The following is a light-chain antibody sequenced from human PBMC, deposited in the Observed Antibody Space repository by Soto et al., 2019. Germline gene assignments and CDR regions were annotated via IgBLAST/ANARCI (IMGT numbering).Light chain of an antibody. CDR3: QQYSSYWT. V-gene: IGKV1-39*01. CDR1: QSISSY. CDR2: AAS. Sequence: DMQMAQAPCVEPGSVGISITITCRASQSISSYLNWYQQKPGRAPNLLIYAASTLQSGVPSRFSVTGSGTDFTLAIRSLQPYDFATYYCQQYSSYWTFARGTKVDIK. J-gene: IGKJ1*01.